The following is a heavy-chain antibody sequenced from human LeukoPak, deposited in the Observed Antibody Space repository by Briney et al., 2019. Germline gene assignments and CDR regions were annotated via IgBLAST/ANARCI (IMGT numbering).Heavy chain of an antibody. V-gene: IGHV4-39*01. CDR2: IYYSGST. CDR1: GGSISSSSYY. Sequence: PSETLSLTCTVSGGSISSSSYYWGWIRQPPGKGLEWIGSIYYSGSTYYNPSLKSRVTISVDTSKNQFSLKLSSVTAADTAVYYCARGGYGDYVWWFDPWGQGTLVTVSS. J-gene: IGHJ5*02. CDR3: ARGGYGDYVWWFDP. D-gene: IGHD4-17*01.